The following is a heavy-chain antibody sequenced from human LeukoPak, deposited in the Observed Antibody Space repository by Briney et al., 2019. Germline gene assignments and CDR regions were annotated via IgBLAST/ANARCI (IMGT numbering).Heavy chain of an antibody. CDR1: GFTFSTTD. CDR2: IVGSGGNT. J-gene: IGHJ4*01. Sequence: GGSLTLSCAAYGFTFSTTDRSWVRQAPGKGLEWVSGIVGSGGNTYYADFVKGSFTISRDNSKNTLYPQMDSLRDEDTAVYYCAKVGWANFWGQGTLVTVFS. V-gene: IGHV3-23*01. D-gene: IGHD3-16*01. CDR3: AKVGWANF.